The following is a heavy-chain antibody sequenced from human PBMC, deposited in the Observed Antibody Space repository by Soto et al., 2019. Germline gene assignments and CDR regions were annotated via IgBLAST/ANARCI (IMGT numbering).Heavy chain of an antibody. J-gene: IGHJ5*02. D-gene: IGHD3-3*01. CDR1: GYTFTSYG. Sequence: GASVKVSCKASGYTFTSYGISWVRQAPGQGLEWMGWISAYNGNTNYAQKLQGRVTMTTDTSTSTAYMELRSLRSDDTAVYYCARDRFLEWLQQNWFDPWGQGTLVTSPQ. CDR3: ARDRFLEWLQQNWFDP. V-gene: IGHV1-18*01. CDR2: ISAYNGNT.